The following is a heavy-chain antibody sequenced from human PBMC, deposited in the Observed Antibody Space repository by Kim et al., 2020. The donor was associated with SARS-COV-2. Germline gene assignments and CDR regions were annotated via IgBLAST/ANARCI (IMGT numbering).Heavy chain of an antibody. Sequence: GSTYYNPSPKCRVTISVDTSKNQFSLKLSSVTAADTAVYYCARREHGVDYWGQGTLVTVSS. J-gene: IGHJ4*02. CDR2: GST. CDR3: ARREHGVDY. D-gene: IGHD1-26*01. V-gene: IGHV4-39*01.